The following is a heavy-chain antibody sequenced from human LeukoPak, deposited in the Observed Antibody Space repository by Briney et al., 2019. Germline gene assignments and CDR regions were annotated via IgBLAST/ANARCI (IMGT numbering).Heavy chain of an antibody. D-gene: IGHD2-21*02. V-gene: IGHV3-23*01. CDR1: GFTFSSYA. J-gene: IGHJ4*02. Sequence: GGSLRLSCAASGFTFSSYAMSWVRQAPGKGLEWVSAISGSGGSTYYADSVKGRFTISRDNSKNTLYLQMNSLRAEDTAVYYCARTSYCGGDCSFDYWGQGTLVTVSS. CDR2: ISGSGGST. CDR3: ARTSYCGGDCSFDY.